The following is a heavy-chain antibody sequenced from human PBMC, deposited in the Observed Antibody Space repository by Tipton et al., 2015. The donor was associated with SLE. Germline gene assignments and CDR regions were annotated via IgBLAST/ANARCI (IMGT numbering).Heavy chain of an antibody. CDR3: AKGSGSYSLDAFDI. CDR1: GFTFSNAW. J-gene: IGHJ3*02. CDR2: IKSKTDGGTT. V-gene: IGHV3-15*01. Sequence: GSLRLSCAASGFTFSNAWMSWVRQAPGKGLEWVGRIKSKTDGGTTDYAAPVKGRFTISRDNSKNTLYLQMNSLRAEDTAVYYCAKGSGSYSLDAFDIWGQGTMVTVSS. D-gene: IGHD1-26*01.